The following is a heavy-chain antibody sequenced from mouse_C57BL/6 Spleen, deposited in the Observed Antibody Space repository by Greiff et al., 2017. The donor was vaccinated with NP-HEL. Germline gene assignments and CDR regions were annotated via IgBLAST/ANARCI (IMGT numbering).Heavy chain of an antibody. CDR3: ARDYYGSSPYAMDY. V-gene: IGHV1-80*01. CDR2: IYPGDGDT. Sequence: QVQLQQSGAELVKPGASVKISCKASGYAFSSYWMNWVKQRPGKGLEWIGQIYPGDGDTNYNGTFKGKATLTADKSSSTAYMQLSSLTSEDSAVNFYARDYYGSSPYAMDYWGQGTSVTVSS. D-gene: IGHD1-1*01. J-gene: IGHJ4*01. CDR1: GYAFSSYW.